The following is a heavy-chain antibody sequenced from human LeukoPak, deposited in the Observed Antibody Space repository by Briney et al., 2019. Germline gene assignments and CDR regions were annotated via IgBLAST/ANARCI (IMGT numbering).Heavy chain of an antibody. CDR3: GRHIGGGIEDMDV. V-gene: IGHV4-59*08. CDR2: IYVTGT. J-gene: IGHJ6*03. CDR1: GGSIGTYY. Sequence: PSGTLSLTCTVSGGSIGTYYWSWVRQSPGTGLEWIGYIYVTGTRYNPYLQSRVTISVDRSRNQFFLKMTSVTAADTAVYYCGRHIGGGIEDMDVWGRGTKVTVSS. D-gene: IGHD3-16*02.